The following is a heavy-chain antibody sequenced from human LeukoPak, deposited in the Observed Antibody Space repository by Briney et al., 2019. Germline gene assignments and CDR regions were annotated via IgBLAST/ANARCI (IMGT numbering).Heavy chain of an antibody. CDR2: ISGPNGDT. CDR1: GYTFTDYG. D-gene: IGHD3-10*01. J-gene: IGHJ3*02. V-gene: IGHV1-18*01. CDR3: ARDTRFGEEGQKNAFDI. Sequence: ASVKVSCKTSGYTFTDYGMPWVRQAPGHALEWMGWISGPNGDTDYAQILQGRVSITTHTSTSTAFMELRSLRSDDTAVYYCARDTRFGEEGQKNAFDIWGQGTMVTVSS.